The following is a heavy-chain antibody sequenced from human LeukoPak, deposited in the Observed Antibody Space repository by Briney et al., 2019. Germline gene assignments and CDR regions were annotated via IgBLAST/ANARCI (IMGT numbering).Heavy chain of an antibody. V-gene: IGHV6-1*01. J-gene: IGHJ6*02. CDR2: TAYRSKWST. CDR3: ARNSVAMDV. CDR1: GDSVSNNIIA. Sequence: SQTLSLTCAISGDSVSNNIIAWNWIRWRPSRGLEWLGRTAYRSKWSTDYALSVRGRISINPDTSKNQISLQLNPVTPEDTAVYYCARNSVAMDVWGQGTTVTVSS. D-gene: IGHD4-23*01.